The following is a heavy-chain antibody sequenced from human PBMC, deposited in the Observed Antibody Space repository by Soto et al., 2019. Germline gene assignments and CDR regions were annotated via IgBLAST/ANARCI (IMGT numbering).Heavy chain of an antibody. CDR3: AKGTYYYDSSGYFGFDY. CDR1: GFTFSSYG. V-gene: IGHV3-30*18. D-gene: IGHD3-22*01. J-gene: IGHJ4*02. Sequence: QVQLVESGGGVVQPGRSLRLSCAASGFTFSSYGMHWVRQAPGKGLEWVAVISYDGSNKYYADSVKGRFTISRDNSKNTLYLQMISLRAEDTAVYYCAKGTYYYDSSGYFGFDYWGQGTLVTVSS. CDR2: ISYDGSNK.